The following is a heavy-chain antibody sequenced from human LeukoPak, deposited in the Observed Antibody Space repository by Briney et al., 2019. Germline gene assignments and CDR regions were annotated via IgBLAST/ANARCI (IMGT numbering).Heavy chain of an antibody. CDR1: GGSISSSSYY. CDR2: IFFSGST. Sequence: SETLSLTCTVSGGSISSSSYYWGWIRQPPGKGRVGLGSIFFSGSTYYNPSLKSRVTISVDTSKNQFSLKLSSVTAADTAVYYCARHLSDYYGSGSYYNSWGQGTLVTVSS. V-gene: IGHV4-39*01. D-gene: IGHD3-10*01. J-gene: IGHJ4*02. CDR3: ARHLSDYYGSGSYYNS.